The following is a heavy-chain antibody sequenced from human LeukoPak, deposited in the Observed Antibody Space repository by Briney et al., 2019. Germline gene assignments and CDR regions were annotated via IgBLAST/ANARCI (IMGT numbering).Heavy chain of an antibody. J-gene: IGHJ4*02. CDR2: ISSSGSTI. Sequence: PGGSLRLSCAASGFTFSSYWMSWIRQAPGKGLEWVSYISSSGSTIYYADSVKGRFTISRDNAKNSLYLQMNSLRAEGTAVYYCARLHVDIVATTPDYWGQGTLVTVSS. V-gene: IGHV3-11*01. CDR3: ARLHVDIVATTPDY. D-gene: IGHD5-12*01. CDR1: GFTFSSYW.